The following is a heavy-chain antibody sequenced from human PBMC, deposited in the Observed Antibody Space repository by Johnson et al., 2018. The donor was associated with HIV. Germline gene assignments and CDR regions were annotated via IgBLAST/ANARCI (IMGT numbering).Heavy chain of an antibody. CDR1: GFAVSSNY. Sequence: VQLVETGGGLIQPGGSLRLSCAASGFAVSSNYMSWVRQAPGTGLEWVSVIYSGGSTYYADSVKGRFTISRDHAKKTLYVQMTSLRAEDTAVYYCVRDHRWGDTGNAFDIWGRGTAVTVSS. V-gene: IGHV3-53*02. CDR3: VRDHRWGDTGNAFDI. J-gene: IGHJ3*02. D-gene: IGHD1-1*01. CDR2: IYSGGST.